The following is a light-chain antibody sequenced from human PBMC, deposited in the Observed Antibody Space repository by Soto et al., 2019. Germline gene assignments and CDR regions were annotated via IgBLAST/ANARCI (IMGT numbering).Light chain of an antibody. J-gene: IGKJ1*01. Sequence: EMVLTQSPGTLSLSPGERATLSCRASQSVSSSYLAWYQQKPGQAPRLLIYGASSRATGIPDRFSGSGSGTDFTLTISRLEPEDFAVYYCQQYGSSPQFGQGTKVDIK. CDR2: GAS. CDR3: QQYGSSPQ. CDR1: QSVSSSY. V-gene: IGKV3-20*01.